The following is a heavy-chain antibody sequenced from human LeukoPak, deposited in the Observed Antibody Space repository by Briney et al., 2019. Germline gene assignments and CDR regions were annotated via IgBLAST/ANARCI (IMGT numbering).Heavy chain of an antibody. V-gene: IGHV3-23*01. CDR3: GKDLNEAGAADWFDP. CDR2: ISGSGDRT. D-gene: IGHD6-19*01. CDR1: GFTFSRHH. J-gene: IGHJ5*02. Sequence: GGSLRLSCAASGFTFSRHHMSWVRQAPGKGLEWVSSISGSGDRTYYADSVKGRFTISRDNSKSTLYLQMNSLTAEDTALYFCGKDLNEAGAADWFDPRGQGTLVTVSS.